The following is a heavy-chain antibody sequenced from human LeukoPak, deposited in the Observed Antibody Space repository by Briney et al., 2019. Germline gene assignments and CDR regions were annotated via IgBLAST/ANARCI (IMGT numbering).Heavy chain of an antibody. D-gene: IGHD1-26*01. J-gene: IGHJ4*02. CDR3: ARSARRRGATYNFDY. V-gene: IGHV3-48*03. Sequence: GGSLRLSCAASGFTFSSYEMNWVRQAPGKGLEWVSYISSSGSTIYYADSVKGRFTISRDNAKNYLYLQMNSLRAEDTAFYYCARSARRRGATYNFDYWGQGTLVTVSS. CDR1: GFTFSSYE. CDR2: ISSSGSTI.